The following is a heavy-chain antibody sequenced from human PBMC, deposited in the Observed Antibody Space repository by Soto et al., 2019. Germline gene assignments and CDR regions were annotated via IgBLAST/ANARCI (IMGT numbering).Heavy chain of an antibody. CDR2: VWYDGSHQ. Sequence: QVQVLESGGGVVQPGRSLRRSCAASGFTFSSYGMHWVRQAPGKGLEGVALVWYDGSHQYYTDSVKGRFTISRDNSKNTLYLQMISLRAEDTAVYYCARHLSRLANAGSELDCWVQGTLVTVSS. D-gene: IGHD1-26*01. V-gene: IGHV3-33*01. J-gene: IGHJ4*02. CDR3: ARHLSRLANAGSELDC. CDR1: GFTFSSYG.